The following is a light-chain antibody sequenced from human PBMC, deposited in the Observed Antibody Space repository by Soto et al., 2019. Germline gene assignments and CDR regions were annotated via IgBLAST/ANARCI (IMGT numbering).Light chain of an antibody. CDR3: QQRSNWPPLT. J-gene: IGKJ4*01. CDR2: DAS. V-gene: IGKV3-11*01. Sequence: EIVLTQSPATLSLSPGERATLSCRASQSVSSYLAWYQQKPGQAPRLLIYDASNRATGIPARFSGSGSGTDFTLTISSLEPEDFAVYYCQQRSNWPPLTFGGGTKFEIK. CDR1: QSVSSY.